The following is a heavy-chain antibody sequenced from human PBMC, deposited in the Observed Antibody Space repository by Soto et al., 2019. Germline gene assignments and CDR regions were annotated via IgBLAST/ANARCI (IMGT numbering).Heavy chain of an antibody. V-gene: IGHV3-23*01. J-gene: IGHJ4*02. CDR3: ANKRDDYVWGSSRYKAPFDS. Sequence: LRLSCAASGFTFNNYAMNWVRQAPGKGLEWVSVITGTGDSTYYADSVKGRFAISRDNSKDTLYLQMNSLRADDTAVYYCANKRDDYVWGSSRYKAPFDSWGQGTLVTVSS. CDR2: ITGTGDST. CDR1: GFTFNNYA. D-gene: IGHD3-16*02.